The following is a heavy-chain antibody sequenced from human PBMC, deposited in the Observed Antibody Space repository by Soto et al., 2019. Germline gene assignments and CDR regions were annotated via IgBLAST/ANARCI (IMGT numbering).Heavy chain of an antibody. CDR1: GFTFGAYA. CDR3: TRSLAIDFDS. J-gene: IGHJ4*02. CDR2: IRRKAYGGTT. V-gene: IGHV3-49*04. Sequence: GGSLILSCSASGFTFGAYAMSWVRQPPGKGLEWVGFIRRKAYGGTTDYAASVKGRFTISRDDSKSIAYLQMNSLKIEDTAVYYCTRSLAIDFDSWGQGTLVTVS.